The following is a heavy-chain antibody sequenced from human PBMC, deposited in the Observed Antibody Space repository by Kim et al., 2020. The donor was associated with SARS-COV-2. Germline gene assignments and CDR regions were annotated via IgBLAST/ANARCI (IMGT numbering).Heavy chain of an antibody. CDR2: INPNSGGT. J-gene: IGHJ4*02. CDR1: GYTFTGYY. CDR3: ARDSNSYGNNNFDY. V-gene: IGHV1-2*04. Sequence: ASVKVSCKASGYTFTGYYMHWVRQAPGQGLEWMGWINPNSGGTNYAQKFQGWVTMTRDTSISTAYMELSRLRSDDTAVYYCARDSNSYGNNNFDYWGQGTLVTVSS. D-gene: IGHD5-18*01.